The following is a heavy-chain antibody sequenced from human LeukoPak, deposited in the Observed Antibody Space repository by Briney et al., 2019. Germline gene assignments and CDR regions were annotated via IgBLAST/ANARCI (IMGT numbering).Heavy chain of an antibody. Sequence: GGSLRLSCAASGFTFNNYAMSWVRQAPGKGLEWVSAISTSGNTYYADSVKGRFTISRDNAKNSLYLQMNSLRAEDTAVYYCARDGFWYYYDSSGYYDDAFDIWGQGTMVTVSS. D-gene: IGHD3-22*01. CDR3: ARDGFWYYYDSSGYYDDAFDI. CDR2: ISTSGNT. CDR1: GFTFNNYA. J-gene: IGHJ3*02. V-gene: IGHV3-69-1*01.